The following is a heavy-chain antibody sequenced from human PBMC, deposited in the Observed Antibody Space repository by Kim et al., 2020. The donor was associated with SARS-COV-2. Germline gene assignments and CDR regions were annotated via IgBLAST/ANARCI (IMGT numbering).Heavy chain of an antibody. CDR3: AKDRLKRGYYYDSSGPFDY. Sequence: GGSLRLSCAASGFTFSSYGMHWVRQAPGKGLEWVAVIWYDGSNKYYADSVKGRFTISRDNSKNTLYLQMNSLRAEDTAVYYCAKDRLKRGYYYDSSGPFDYWGQGTLVTVSS. CDR2: IWYDGSNK. J-gene: IGHJ4*02. CDR1: GFTFSSYG. V-gene: IGHV3-33*06. D-gene: IGHD3-22*01.